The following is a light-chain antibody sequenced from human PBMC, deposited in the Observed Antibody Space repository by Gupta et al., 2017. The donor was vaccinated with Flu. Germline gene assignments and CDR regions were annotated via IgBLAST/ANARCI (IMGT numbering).Light chain of an antibody. CDR1: QDINRW. Sequence: DIQMPQSPSSLSAFVGDTVIITCRASQDINRWLSWYQQRPEEAPKPLIFVASDLQSGIPSRFSGTGSGTHFTLTINDLQPEDFATYYCQQYETDPLTFGGGTKVEIK. J-gene: IGKJ4*01. CDR2: VAS. CDR3: QQYETDPLT. V-gene: IGKV1D-16*01.